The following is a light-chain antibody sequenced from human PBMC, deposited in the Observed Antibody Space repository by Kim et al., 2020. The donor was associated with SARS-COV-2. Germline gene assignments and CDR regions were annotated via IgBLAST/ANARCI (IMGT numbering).Light chain of an antibody. CDR3: SALDSSLSVWV. J-gene: IGLJ3*02. Sequence: RQTATLTSPGNSNLVGDQRATWLGHNRGQPPHLISYRNNNRPSGISERFSSSRSGNTASLTIPGLQPGDKADYYCSALDSSLSVWVFGEGTQLTVL. CDR1: SNLVGDQR. V-gene: IGLV10-54*02. CDR2: RNN.